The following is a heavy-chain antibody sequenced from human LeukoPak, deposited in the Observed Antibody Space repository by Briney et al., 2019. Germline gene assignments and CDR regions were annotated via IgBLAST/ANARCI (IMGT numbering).Heavy chain of an antibody. V-gene: IGHV3-11*06. D-gene: IGHD6-19*01. J-gene: IGHJ4*02. Sequence: GGSLRLSCAASGFTFSDYYMSWIRQAPGKGLEWVSYISSSSYTNYADSVKGRFTISRDNAKNSLYLQMNSLRGEDTAVYYCAKRDGSGWFYFDYWGQGTLVTVSS. CDR2: ISSSSYT. CDR1: GFTFSDYY. CDR3: AKRDGSGWFYFDY.